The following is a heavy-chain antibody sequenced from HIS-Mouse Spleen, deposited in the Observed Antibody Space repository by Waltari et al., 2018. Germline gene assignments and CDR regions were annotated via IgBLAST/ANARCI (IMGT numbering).Heavy chain of an antibody. D-gene: IGHD2-2*03. CDR2: INHSGSH. CDR1: GGSFSGYY. J-gene: IGHJ4*02. CDR3: ARVKDMDVVVVPAAKTYYFDY. V-gene: IGHV4-34*01. Sequence: QVQLQQWGAGLLKPSETLSLTCAVYGGSFSGYYWSWIRQPPGKGLEWIGEINHSGSHNSNPSLKSRVTISVDTSKNQFSLKLSSVTAADTAVYYCARVKDMDVVVVPAAKTYYFDYWGQGTLVTVSS.